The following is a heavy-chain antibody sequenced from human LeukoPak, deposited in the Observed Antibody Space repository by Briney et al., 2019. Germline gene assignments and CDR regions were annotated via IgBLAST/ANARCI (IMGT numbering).Heavy chain of an antibody. J-gene: IGHJ4*02. CDR1: GFTFSGYS. Sequence: GGSLRLSCAASGFTFSGYSMNWVRQDPGKGLEWVSYISSGSSTIYYADSVRGRFTISRDNAKSSLHLQMNSLRAEDTAAYYCARGRADYYFDYWSQGTLVTVSS. CDR3: ARGRADYYFDY. D-gene: IGHD2-21*02. V-gene: IGHV3-48*01. CDR2: ISSGSSTI.